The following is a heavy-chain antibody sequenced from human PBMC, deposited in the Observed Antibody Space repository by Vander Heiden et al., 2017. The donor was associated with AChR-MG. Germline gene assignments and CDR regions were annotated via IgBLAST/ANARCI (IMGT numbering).Heavy chain of an antibody. CDR2: ISSSSSFI. CDR3: ARGMEAVVVEGV. J-gene: IGHJ6*02. CDR1: GFTFSSYS. V-gene: IGHV3-21*01. D-gene: IGHD2-2*01. Sequence: EVQLVESGGGLVKPGGSLRLSCAASGFTFSSYSMNWVRQAPGKGLEWVSSISSSSSFIYYADSVKGRFTISRDNAKNSLYLQMNSLRAEDTAVYYGARGMEAVVVEGVWGQGTTVTVSS.